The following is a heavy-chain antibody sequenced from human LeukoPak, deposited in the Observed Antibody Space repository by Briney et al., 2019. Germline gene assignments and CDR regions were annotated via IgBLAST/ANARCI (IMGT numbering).Heavy chain of an antibody. Sequence: SETLSLTCAVYGGSFSGYYWSWIRQPPGKGLEWIGEINHSGSTNYNPSLKSRVTISVDTSKNQFSLKLSSVTAADTAVYYCARQGGSYLDYWGQGTLVTVSS. J-gene: IGHJ4*02. CDR1: GGSFSGYY. CDR3: ARQGGSYLDY. V-gene: IGHV4-34*01. D-gene: IGHD1-26*01. CDR2: INHSGST.